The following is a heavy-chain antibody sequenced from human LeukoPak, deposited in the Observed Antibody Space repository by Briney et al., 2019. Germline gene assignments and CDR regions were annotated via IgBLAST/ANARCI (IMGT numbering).Heavy chain of an antibody. CDR3: ARSNYGGKRWFDP. J-gene: IGHJ5*02. V-gene: IGHV1-8*02. CDR2: MIPNSGNT. D-gene: IGHD4-23*01. CDR1: GYTFTSYG. Sequence: ASVKVSCKASGYTFTSYGISWVRQAPGQGLEWMGWMIPNSGNTGYAQKFQGRVTMTRDTSISTAYMELSSLTSEDTAVYFCARSNYGGKRWFDPWGQGTLVIVSS.